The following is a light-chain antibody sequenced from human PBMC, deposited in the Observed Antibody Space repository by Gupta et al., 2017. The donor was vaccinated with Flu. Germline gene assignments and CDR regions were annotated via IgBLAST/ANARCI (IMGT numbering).Light chain of an antibody. CDR3: SSYTSSSTPYV. CDR1: SSDVGGYSY. J-gene: IGLJ1*01. CDR2: EVS. V-gene: IGLV2-14*01. Sequence: SSDVGGYSYVSWYQQHPGKAPKLMIYEVSNRPSGVSNRFSGSKSGNTASLTISGIQAEDEADYYCSSYTSSSTPYVFGTGTKVTVL.